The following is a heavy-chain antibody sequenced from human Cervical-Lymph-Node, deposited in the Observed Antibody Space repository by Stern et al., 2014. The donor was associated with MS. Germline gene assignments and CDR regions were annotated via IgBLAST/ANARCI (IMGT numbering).Heavy chain of an antibody. D-gene: IGHD3-22*01. J-gene: IGHJ1*01. CDR1: GFTFRSYA. V-gene: IGHV3-30-3*01. CDR2: ISYDGSNK. CDR3: ARGSPYYDSSGYAEH. Sequence: VQLVESGGGVVPPGRSLRLPCAASGFTFRSYAMHWVRQAPGKGLEWVAVISYDGSNKYYADSVKGRFTISRDNSKNTLYLQMNSLRAEDTAVYYCARGSPYYDSSGYAEHWGQGTLVTVSS.